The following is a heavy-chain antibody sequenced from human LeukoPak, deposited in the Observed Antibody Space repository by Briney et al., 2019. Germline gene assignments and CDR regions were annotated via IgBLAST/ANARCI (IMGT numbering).Heavy chain of an antibody. V-gene: IGHV3-23*01. CDR2: IGGGGGST. J-gene: IGHJ4*02. D-gene: IGHD2-15*01. CDR1: GFTFSNYA. Sequence: PWGSLRLSCAASGFTFSNYAMSWVRQAPGKGLEWVSAIGGGGGSTYYADSVKGRFTISRDNSKNTLYLQMNSLRAEDTALYYCAKGRSRSGPDYWGQGALVTVSS. CDR3: AKGRSRSGPDY.